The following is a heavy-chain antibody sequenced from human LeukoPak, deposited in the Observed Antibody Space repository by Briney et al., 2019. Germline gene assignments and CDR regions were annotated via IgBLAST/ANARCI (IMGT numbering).Heavy chain of an antibody. CDR2: IYYSGST. CDR3: ARENTMVRGVINPLDY. J-gene: IGHJ4*02. Sequence: SETLSLTCTVSGGSISSSSYYWGWIRQPPGKGLEWIGSIYYSGSTYYNPSLKSRVTISVDTSKNQFSLQLNSVTPEDTAVYYCARENTMVRGVINPLDYWGQGTLVTVSS. D-gene: IGHD3-10*01. CDR1: GGSISSSSYY. V-gene: IGHV4-39*07.